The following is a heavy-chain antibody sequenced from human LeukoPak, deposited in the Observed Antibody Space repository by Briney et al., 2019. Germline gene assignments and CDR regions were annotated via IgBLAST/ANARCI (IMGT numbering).Heavy chain of an antibody. V-gene: IGHV1-69*05. Sequence: SVNVSCKASGGTFSSYAISWVRQAPGQGLEWMGGITPIFGTANYAQKFQGRVTMTRNTSRSTAYMELSSLRSEDTAVYYCARAYKAIILDYWGQGTLVTVSS. D-gene: IGHD5-18*01. CDR3: ARAYKAIILDY. J-gene: IGHJ4*02. CDR2: ITPIFGTA. CDR1: GGTFSSYA.